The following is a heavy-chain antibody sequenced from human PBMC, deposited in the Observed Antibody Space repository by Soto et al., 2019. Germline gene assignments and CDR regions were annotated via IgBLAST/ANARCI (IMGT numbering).Heavy chain of an antibody. CDR1: GFTFSSYA. Sequence: GGSLRLSCAASGFTFSSYAMHWVRQAPGKGLEYVSAISSNGGSTYYANSVKGRFTISRDNSKNTLYLQMGSLRAEDMAVYYCAREFQPLTDCSSTSCYSYWGQGTLVTVSS. V-gene: IGHV3-64*01. D-gene: IGHD2-2*01. J-gene: IGHJ4*02. CDR2: ISSNGGST. CDR3: AREFQPLTDCSSTSCYSY.